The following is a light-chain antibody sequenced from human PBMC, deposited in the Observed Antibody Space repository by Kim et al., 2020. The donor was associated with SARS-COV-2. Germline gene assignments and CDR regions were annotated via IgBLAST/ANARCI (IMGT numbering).Light chain of an antibody. CDR1: QSVTANK. V-gene: IGKV3-20*01. CDR3: QQYSSAPLT. J-gene: IGKJ4*01. Sequence: EVVLTQSPGTLSLSPGERATLSCRASQSVTANKLAWIQQKPGQAPRFLIYRASSRATGIPDRFSGSGSGTDFTLTISRLEPEDFAVYYCQQYSSAPLTVGGGTKVDIK. CDR2: RAS.